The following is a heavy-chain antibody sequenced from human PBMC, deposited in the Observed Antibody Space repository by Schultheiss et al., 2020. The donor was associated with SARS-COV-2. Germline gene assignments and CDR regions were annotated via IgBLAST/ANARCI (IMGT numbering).Heavy chain of an antibody. D-gene: IGHD5-24*01. CDR1: GFTFSTNW. Sequence: GGSLRLSCAASGFTFSTNWMSWVRQVPGKGLEWVANIKEDGSEKYYVDSVKGRFTISRDNVKNSLFLQMNSLRAEDAAVYYCARGSIWGQGTLVTVSS. J-gene: IGHJ4*02. CDR3: ARGSI. V-gene: IGHV3-7*03. CDR2: IKEDGSEK.